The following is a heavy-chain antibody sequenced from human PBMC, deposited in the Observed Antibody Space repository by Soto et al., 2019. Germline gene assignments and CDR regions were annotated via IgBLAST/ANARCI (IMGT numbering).Heavy chain of an antibody. CDR1: GGSISSGDYY. CDR2: IYYSGST. Sequence: QVQLQESGPGLVKPSQTLSLTCTVSGGSISSGDYYWSWIRQPPGKGLAWIGYIYYSGSTYYNPSLKSRVTISVDTYKNQFSLKLSSVTAADTAVYYCASLVVTAHNWFDPWGQGTLVTVSS. D-gene: IGHD2-21*02. V-gene: IGHV4-30-4*01. J-gene: IGHJ5*02. CDR3: ASLVVTAHNWFDP.